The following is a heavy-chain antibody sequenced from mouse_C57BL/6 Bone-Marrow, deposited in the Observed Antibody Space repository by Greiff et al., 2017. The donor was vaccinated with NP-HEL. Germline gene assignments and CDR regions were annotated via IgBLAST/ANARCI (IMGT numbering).Heavy chain of an antibody. CDR2: IDPADSYT. J-gene: IGHJ3*01. V-gene: IGHV1-50*01. CDR1: GYTFTSYG. D-gene: IGHD1-1*01. Sequence: QVQLQQSGAELVKPGASVKLSCKASGYTFTSYGMQWVKQRPGQGLEWIGEIDPADSYTNYNQKFKGKATLTVDTSSSTAYMQLRSLTSEDSAVYYCARVGLCGSDSAWFAYWGQGTLVTVSA. CDR3: ARVGLCGSDSAWFAY.